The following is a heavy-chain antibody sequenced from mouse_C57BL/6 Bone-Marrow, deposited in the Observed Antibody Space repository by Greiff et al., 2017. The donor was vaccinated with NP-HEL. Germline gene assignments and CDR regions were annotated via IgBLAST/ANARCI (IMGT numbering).Heavy chain of an antibody. CDR1: GFTFSSYA. J-gene: IGHJ2*01. CDR3: TRDYYGKGYFDY. V-gene: IGHV5-9-1*02. CDR2: ISSGGDYI. D-gene: IGHD1-1*02. Sequence: EVHLVESGEGLVKPGGSLKLSCAASGFTFSSYAMSWVRQTPEKRPEWVAYISSGGDYIYYADTVKGRFTISRDNARNTLYLQMSSLKSEDTAMYYCTRDYYGKGYFDYWGQGTTLTVSS.